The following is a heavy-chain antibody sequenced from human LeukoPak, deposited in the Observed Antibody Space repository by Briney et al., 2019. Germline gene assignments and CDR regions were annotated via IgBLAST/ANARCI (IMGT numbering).Heavy chain of an antibody. Sequence: GGSLRLSCAASGFTFDDYAMHWVRQAPGKGLEWVSGISWNSGSIGYADSVKGRFTISRDNAKNSLYLQMNSLRAEDTALYYCAKGYDSSGPIYWGQGTLVTVSS. CDR1: GFTFDDYA. V-gene: IGHV3-9*01. CDR2: ISWNSGSI. J-gene: IGHJ4*02. D-gene: IGHD6-19*01. CDR3: AKGYDSSGPIY.